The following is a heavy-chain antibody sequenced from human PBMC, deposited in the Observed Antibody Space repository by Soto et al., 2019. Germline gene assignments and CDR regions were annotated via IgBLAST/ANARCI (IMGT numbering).Heavy chain of an antibody. CDR1: VGSISSSHW. CDR2: ISHSGTS. Sequence: QVQLQESGPGLVKPSGTLSLTCAVSVGSISSSHWWTWVRQSPGKGLEYIGEISHSGTSNSNPSLKSRVTLSVDKSKNHFSLTLTSVTAADTAVYYCARIVLIITRGSFDAWGQGTLVTVSS. D-gene: IGHD3-10*01. J-gene: IGHJ3*01. CDR3: ARIVLIITRGSFDA. V-gene: IGHV4-4*02.